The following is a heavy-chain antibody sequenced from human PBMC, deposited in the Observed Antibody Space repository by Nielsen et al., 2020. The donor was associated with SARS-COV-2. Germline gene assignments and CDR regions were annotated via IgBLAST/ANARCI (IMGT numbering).Heavy chain of an antibody. D-gene: IGHD3-22*01. V-gene: IGHV1-18*04. CDR1: GYTFTKYG. Sequence: ASVKVSCKASGYTFTKYGISWVRQAPGQGLEWMGWISGNSDSAKYVKKFVGRVIMTTDTSTSTAYLEVRSLRSDDTAVYYCASSAPPSGFNWFDPWGQGTLVTVSS. CDR2: ISGNSDSA. J-gene: IGHJ5*02. CDR3: ASSAPPSGFNWFDP.